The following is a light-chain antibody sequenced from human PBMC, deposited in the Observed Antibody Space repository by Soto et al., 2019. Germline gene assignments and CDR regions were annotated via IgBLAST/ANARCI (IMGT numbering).Light chain of an antibody. CDR2: WAS. V-gene: IGKV4-1*01. CDR3: QQYFSTPPT. Sequence: DIVLTQSPDSLGVSLGERTTFNCKSSQSVLSSSNSKNYVAWYQQKLGQPPQLLISWASTRESGVPDRFSGSGSETDFSLTISSLQAEDVAVYYCQQYFSTPPTFGQGTKLEIK. J-gene: IGKJ2*01. CDR1: QSVLSSSNSKNY.